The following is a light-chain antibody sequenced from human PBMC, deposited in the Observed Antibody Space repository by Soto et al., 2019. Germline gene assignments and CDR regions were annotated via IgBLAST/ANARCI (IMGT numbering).Light chain of an antibody. J-gene: IGKJ4*01. CDR2: DAS. Sequence: DIQMTQSPSSLSASVGDRVTITCQASQDINTYLNWYQQKPGKAPKLLIYDASKLETGVPSRFNGGRSGTDFTLTVTSLQPEDIATYFCQHYDNLLLTFGGGTKAELK. CDR1: QDINTY. CDR3: QHYDNLLLT. V-gene: IGKV1-33*01.